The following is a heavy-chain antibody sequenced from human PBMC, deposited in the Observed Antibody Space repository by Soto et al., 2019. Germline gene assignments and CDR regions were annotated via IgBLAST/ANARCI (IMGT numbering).Heavy chain of an antibody. CDR1: GFTFSSYA. CDR2: ISYDGSNK. J-gene: IGHJ4*02. Sequence: GGSLRLSCAASGFTFSSYAMHWVRQAPGKGLEWVAVISYDGSNKYYADSVKGRFTISRDNSKNTLYLQMNSLRAEDTAVYYCASDELMITFGGVIVTASYYFDYWGQGTLVTVS. CDR3: ASDELMITFGGVIVTASYYFDY. D-gene: IGHD3-16*02. V-gene: IGHV3-30-3*01.